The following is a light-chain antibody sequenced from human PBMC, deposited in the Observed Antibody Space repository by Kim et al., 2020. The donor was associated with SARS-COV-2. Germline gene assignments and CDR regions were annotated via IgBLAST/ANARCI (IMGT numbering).Light chain of an antibody. Sequence: QSVLTQPPSASGTPGQRVTISCSGSSSNIGSNPVNWYQQLPATAPKLHIYSNNQRPSGVPDRFSGSKSGTSASLAISGLQSEDEADYYCAAWDGSLKGRLFGGGTKLNVL. CDR2: SNN. CDR3: AAWDGSLKGRL. V-gene: IGLV1-44*01. J-gene: IGLJ3*02. CDR1: SSNIGSNP.